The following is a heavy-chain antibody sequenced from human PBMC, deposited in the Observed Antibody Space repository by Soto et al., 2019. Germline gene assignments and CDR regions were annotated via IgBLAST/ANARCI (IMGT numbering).Heavy chain of an antibody. V-gene: IGHV3-30-3*01. J-gene: IGHJ4*02. D-gene: IGHD6-13*01. CDR1: GFTFSSYA. Sequence: GGSLRLSCAASGFTFSSYAMHWVRQAPGKGLEWVAVISYDGSNKYYADSVKGRFTISRDNSKNTLYLQMNSLRAEDTAVYYCAILGGGSSWDRVVDYWGQGTLVTVSS. CDR3: AILGGGSSWDRVVDY. CDR2: ISYDGSNK.